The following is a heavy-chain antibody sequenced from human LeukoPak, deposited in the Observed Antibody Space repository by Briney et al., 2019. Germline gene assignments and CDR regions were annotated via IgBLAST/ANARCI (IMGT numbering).Heavy chain of an antibody. CDR1: GFTFSSYW. CDR2: IKQDGSEK. D-gene: IGHD3-9*01. J-gene: IGHJ4*02. CDR3: ARDSPNYDILTGYSLKPNDY. Sequence: GGSLRLSCAASGFTFSSYWMSWVRQAPGKGLEWVADIKQDGSEKYYVDSVKGRFTISRDNAKNSLYLQMNSLRAEDTAVYYCARDSPNYDILTGYSLKPNDYWGQGTLVTVSS. V-gene: IGHV3-7*01.